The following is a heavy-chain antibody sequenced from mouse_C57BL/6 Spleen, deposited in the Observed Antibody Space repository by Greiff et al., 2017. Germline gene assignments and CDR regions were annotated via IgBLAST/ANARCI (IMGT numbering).Heavy chain of an antibody. V-gene: IGHV5-17*01. D-gene: IGHD4-1*01. CDR1: GFTFSDYG. CDR3: ARANFYAMDY. Sequence: EVHLVESGGGLVKPGGSLKLSCAASGFTFSDYGMHWVRQAPEKGLEWVAYISSGSSTIYYADTVKGRCTISRDNAKNTLFLQMTSLRSEDTAMYYCARANFYAMDYWGQGTSVTVSS. CDR2: ISSGSSTI. J-gene: IGHJ4*01.